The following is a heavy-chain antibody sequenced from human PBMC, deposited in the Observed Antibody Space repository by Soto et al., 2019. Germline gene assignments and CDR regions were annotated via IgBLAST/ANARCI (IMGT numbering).Heavy chain of an antibody. J-gene: IGHJ6*02. CDR3: ARDFMCCGMDV. CDR2: IFYTGNA. V-gene: IGHV4-59*01. CDR1: GASMRSYS. Sequence: QVELRESGPGLGKPSETVFLTCNVSGASMRSYSWTWMRQSPGKGLEWLGNIFYTGNANLNPYLRSLLNISVDTAKNKLSLTLTSVTAADTAVYYCARDFMCCGMDVWGQGNTVTVSS.